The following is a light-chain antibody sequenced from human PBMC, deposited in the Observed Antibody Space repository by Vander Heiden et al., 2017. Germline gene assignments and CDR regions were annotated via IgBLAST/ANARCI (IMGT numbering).Light chain of an antibody. CDR3: QHSNSNPPYT. CDR1: HSISSY. J-gene: IGKJ2*01. Sequence: DIQKTRSPSSLSASVGDRCTITCRASHSISSYLICYQQKLGNAPKLLIYAASSLQSRVPSMFSGSGCGKDFPLTISRLQPEDFAPYYCQHSNSNPPYTFGQGTKLEIK. V-gene: IGKV1-39*01. CDR2: AAS.